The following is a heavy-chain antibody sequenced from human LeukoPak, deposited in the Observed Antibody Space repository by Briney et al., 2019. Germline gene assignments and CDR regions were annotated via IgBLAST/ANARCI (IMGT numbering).Heavy chain of an antibody. CDR1: GFTFSSYA. CDR2: ISGSRGST. Sequence: GGALRLSCAASGFTFSSYAMSWVRQAPGKGLERVSGISGSRGSTYYAHSVKGRLSISRDNSKNTLYLQMNSLRVEGTAVYYCAKGESSGWYGVAYWGQGTLVTVSS. J-gene: IGHJ4*02. V-gene: IGHV3-23*01. CDR3: AKGESSGWYGVAY. D-gene: IGHD6-19*01.